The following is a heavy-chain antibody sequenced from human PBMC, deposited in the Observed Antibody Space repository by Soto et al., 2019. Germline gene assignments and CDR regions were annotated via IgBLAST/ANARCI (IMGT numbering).Heavy chain of an antibody. V-gene: IGHV3-7*01. CDR1: GFTFSSYW. D-gene: IGHD4-17*01. CDR2: IKQDGSEK. Sequence: EVQLVESGGGLVQPGGSLRLSCAASGFTFSSYWMSWVRQAPGKGLEWVANIKQDGSEKYYVDSVKGRFTISRDNAKNSLYLQMNSLRAEDTAVYYCAGSYGDYHSLHHYGMDVWGQGTTVSVSS. J-gene: IGHJ6*02. CDR3: AGSYGDYHSLHHYGMDV.